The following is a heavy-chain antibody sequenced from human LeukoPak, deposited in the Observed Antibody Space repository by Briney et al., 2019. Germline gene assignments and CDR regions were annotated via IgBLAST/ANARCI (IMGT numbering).Heavy chain of an antibody. V-gene: IGHV4-59*08. J-gene: IGHJ5*02. D-gene: IGHD6-13*01. Sequence: SETLSLTCSVSGVSISDYHWIWIRQPPGKGLEWIGYIYSSGSTNYNPSLKSRVTISIDTSKNQFSLRLSSVTAADTAIYYCARYSSSVLAAGGTSRWFDPWGQGTLVTVSS. CDR3: ARYSSSVLAAGGTSRWFDP. CDR2: IYSSGST. CDR1: GVSISDYH.